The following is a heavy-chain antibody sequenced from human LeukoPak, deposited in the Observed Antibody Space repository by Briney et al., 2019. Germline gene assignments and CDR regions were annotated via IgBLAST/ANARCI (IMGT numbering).Heavy chain of an antibody. V-gene: IGHV4-34*01. CDR3: ARGQWLDND. D-gene: IGHD6-19*01. CDR1: GGSFSGYY. Sequence: SETLSLTCAVYGGSFSGYYWSWIRQPPGKGLEWIGEINHSGSTNHNPSLKSRVTISVDTSKNQFSLKLTSLTAADTAVYYCARGQWLDNDWGQGTQVTVSS. J-gene: IGHJ4*02. CDR2: INHSGST.